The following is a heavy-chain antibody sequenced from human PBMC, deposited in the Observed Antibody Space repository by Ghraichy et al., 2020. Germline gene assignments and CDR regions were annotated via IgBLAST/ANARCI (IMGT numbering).Heavy chain of an antibody. D-gene: IGHD1-7*01. Sequence: GGSLRLSCAASGFTFDDYAMHWVRQAPGKGLEWVSLISWDGGSTYYADSVKGRFTISRDNSKNSLYLQMNSLRAEDTALYYCAKGRVGLELTCPFDYWGQGTLVTVSS. CDR3: AKGRVGLELTCPFDY. CDR2: ISWDGGST. J-gene: IGHJ4*02. V-gene: IGHV3-43D*03. CDR1: GFTFDDYA.